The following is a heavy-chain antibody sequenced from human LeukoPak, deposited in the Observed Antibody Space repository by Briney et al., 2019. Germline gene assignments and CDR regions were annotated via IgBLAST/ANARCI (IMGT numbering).Heavy chain of an antibody. CDR2: FDPEDGET. CDR3: ATGYGGCSSTSCFLLFDY. Sequence: ASVKVSCKVSRYTLTELSMHWVRQAPGKGLEWMGGFDPEDGETIYAQKFQGRVTMTEDTSTDTAYMELSSLRSEDTAVYYCATGYGGCSSTSCFLLFDYWGQGTLVTVSS. V-gene: IGHV1-24*01. J-gene: IGHJ4*02. CDR1: RYTLTELS. D-gene: IGHD2-2*01.